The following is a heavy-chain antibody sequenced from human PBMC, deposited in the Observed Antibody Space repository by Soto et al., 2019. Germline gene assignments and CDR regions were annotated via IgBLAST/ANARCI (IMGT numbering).Heavy chain of an antibody. CDR2: ISTYGGDV. J-gene: IGHJ4*02. CDR3: ARDPGYSCGST. D-gene: IGHD5-18*01. V-gene: IGHV1-18*01. CDR1: GYSSNRYG. Sequence: LVKVSCKASGYSSNRYGVSWVREATGQGPEWMGWISTYGGDVNLPATFQVRLTLTTDTSTSTAYMERSSLRSEVTAVYYCARDPGYSCGSTWGQGTLVTRSS.